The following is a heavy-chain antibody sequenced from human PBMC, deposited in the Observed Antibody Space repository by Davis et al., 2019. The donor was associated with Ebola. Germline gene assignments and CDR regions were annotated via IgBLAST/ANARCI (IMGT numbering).Heavy chain of an antibody. D-gene: IGHD6-19*01. V-gene: IGHV3-74*01. CDR1: GFTFSSYW. CDR2: INSDGSST. CDR3: ARWQWLVLDY. Sequence: GESLKISCAASGFTFSSYWMHWVRQAPGKGLVWVSCINSDGSSTSYADSVKGRFTISRDNAKNTLDLQMNSLRAEDTAVYYCARWQWLVLDYWGQGTLVTVSS. J-gene: IGHJ4*02.